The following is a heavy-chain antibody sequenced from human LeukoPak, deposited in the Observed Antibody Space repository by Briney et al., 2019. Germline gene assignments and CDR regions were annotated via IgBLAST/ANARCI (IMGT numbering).Heavy chain of an antibody. CDR2: IYDSGST. J-gene: IGHJ4*02. D-gene: IGHD2-21*02. V-gene: IGHV4-39*01. CDR1: GVSISSSSYH. CDR3: ARRTQGLPFDY. Sequence: KPSETLSLTCTVSGVSISSSSYHWDWIRQPPGKGLEWIGSIYDSGSTYYSPSLKSRVTISVDTSKNQFSLKLSFVTAADTAVYYCARRTQGLPFDYWGQGTLVTVSS.